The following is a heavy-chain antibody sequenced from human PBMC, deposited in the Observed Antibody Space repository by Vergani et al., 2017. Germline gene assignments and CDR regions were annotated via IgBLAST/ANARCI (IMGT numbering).Heavy chain of an antibody. CDR2: VSWNSGTI. Sequence: EEKLVESGGGLVQPGRSLRLSCEASGFRFDEYAMHWVRRVPGKGLEWVSGVSWNSGTIRYADSVKGRFTISRDNAKSSLYLQMDSLRPEDTAHYYCAKGQQLVFFSVDVWGIGTSVTVTA. J-gene: IGHJ6*04. CDR1: GFRFDEYA. CDR3: AKGQQLVFFSVDV. V-gene: IGHV3-9*01. D-gene: IGHD6-13*01.